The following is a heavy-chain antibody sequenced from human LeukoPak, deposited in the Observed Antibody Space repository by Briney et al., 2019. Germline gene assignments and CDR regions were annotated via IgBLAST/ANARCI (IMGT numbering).Heavy chain of an antibody. Sequence: GASVKVSCKASGFTFTNYYMHWVRQAPGQGLEWVGLINPTGDSTNYAQNFRGRVTMTRDTSTSTVYMDLSSLRSEDTAVYYCAREASGGYFDYWGQGTLVTVSS. CDR3: AREASGGYFDY. D-gene: IGHD4-23*01. V-gene: IGHV1-46*01. J-gene: IGHJ4*02. CDR1: GFTFTNYY. CDR2: INPTGDST.